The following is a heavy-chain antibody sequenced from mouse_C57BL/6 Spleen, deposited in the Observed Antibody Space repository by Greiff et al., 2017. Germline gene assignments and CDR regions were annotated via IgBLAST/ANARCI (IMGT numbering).Heavy chain of an antibody. CDR3: TRRDYGSSYPWYFDV. D-gene: IGHD1-1*01. V-gene: IGHV6-6*01. CDR1: GFTFSDAW. J-gene: IGHJ1*03. Sequence: EVKLVESGGGLVQPGGSMKLSCAASGFTFSDAWMDWVRQSPETGLELVAEIRNKANNHATYYAESVKGRFTISRDDSKSSVYLQMNSLRAEDTGIYYCTRRDYGSSYPWYFDVWGTGTTVTVSS. CDR2: IRNKANNHAT.